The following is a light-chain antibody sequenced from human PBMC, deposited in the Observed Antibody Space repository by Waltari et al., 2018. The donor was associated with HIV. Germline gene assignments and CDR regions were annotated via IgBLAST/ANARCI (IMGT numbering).Light chain of an antibody. J-gene: IGKJ2*01. CDR1: QRLGSN. V-gene: IGKV3-15*01. CDR3: QQYNKWPMYT. CDR2: GAS. Sequence: EIMMTQSPDPLSVSPGERATLPCRASQRLGSNLAWYQQKPGQAPRLLNYGASTRATCVPARLSGSGSGTQFSHTISSLQSEDFAIYYCQQYNKWPMYTFGQGTKLEMK.